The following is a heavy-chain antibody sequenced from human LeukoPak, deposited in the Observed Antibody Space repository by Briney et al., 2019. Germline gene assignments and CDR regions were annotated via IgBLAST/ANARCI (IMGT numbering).Heavy chain of an antibody. D-gene: IGHD3-22*01. CDR1: GYTFTSYY. J-gene: IGHJ3*02. Sequence: ASVKVSCKASGYTFTSYYMHWVRQAPGQGLEWMGIINPSGGSTSYAQKFQGRVTMTRDTSTSTVYMELSSLRSEDTAVYYCARDQAYYYGSSGYNDAFDIWGQGTMVTVSS. CDR3: ARDQAYYYGSSGYNDAFDI. CDR2: INPSGGST. V-gene: IGHV1-46*01.